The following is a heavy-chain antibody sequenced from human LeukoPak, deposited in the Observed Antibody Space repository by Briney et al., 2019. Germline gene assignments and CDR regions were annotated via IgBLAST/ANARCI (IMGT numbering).Heavy chain of an antibody. CDR2: IYYSGST. V-gene: IGHV4-39*01. D-gene: IGHD6-6*01. CDR3: ARLSSGHNFDY. CDR1: GGSISSSSYY. Sequence: PSETLSLTCTVSGGSISSSSYYWGWIRQPPGKGLEWIGSIYYSGSTYYNPSLKSRVTISVDTSRNQFSLKLSSVTVADTAVYYCARLSSGHNFDYWGQGTLVTVSS. J-gene: IGHJ4*02.